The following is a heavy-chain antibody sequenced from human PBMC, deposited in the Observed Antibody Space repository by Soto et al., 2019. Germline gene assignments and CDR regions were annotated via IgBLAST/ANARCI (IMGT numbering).Heavy chain of an antibody. Sequence: GSLRLSCAASGFTFSSYGMHWVRQAPGKGLEWVAVIWYDGSNKYYADSVKGRFTISRDNSKDTLDLQMNSLRAEDTAVYYCARDREQWLVGYYFDYWGQGTLVTVSS. J-gene: IGHJ4*02. CDR2: IWYDGSNK. CDR1: GFTFSSYG. V-gene: IGHV3-33*01. D-gene: IGHD6-19*01. CDR3: ARDREQWLVGYYFDY.